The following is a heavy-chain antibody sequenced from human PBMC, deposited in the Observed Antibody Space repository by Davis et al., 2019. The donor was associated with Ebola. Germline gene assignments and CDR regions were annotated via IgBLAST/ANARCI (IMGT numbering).Heavy chain of an antibody. D-gene: IGHD3-3*01. CDR2: IIPIFGTA. Sequence: AASVKVSCKTSGYIFTSYGITWVRQAPGQGLEWMGGIIPIFGTANYAQKFQGRVTITADESTSTAYMELSSLRSEDTAVYYCARSPYDFWSGYPRPVDGMDVWGQGTTVTVSS. V-gene: IGHV1-69*13. CDR3: ARSPYDFWSGYPRPVDGMDV. J-gene: IGHJ6*02. CDR1: GYIFTSYG.